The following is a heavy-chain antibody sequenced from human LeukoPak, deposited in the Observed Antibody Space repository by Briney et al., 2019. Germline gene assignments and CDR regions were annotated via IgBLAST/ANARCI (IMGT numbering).Heavy chain of an antibody. CDR1: GYTFTGNH. CDR2: IAPNSGGT. CDR3: AKEADIVSFDL. V-gene: IGHV1-2*02. J-gene: IGHJ2*01. D-gene: IGHD2-15*01. Sequence: GASVKVSCKASGYTFTGNHVHWVRQAPGQGLEWMGWIAPNSGGTMYAQKFQDRFTMTSDTSISTAYMELSGLRSDDTAVYFCAKEADIVSFDLWGRGTLVTVSS.